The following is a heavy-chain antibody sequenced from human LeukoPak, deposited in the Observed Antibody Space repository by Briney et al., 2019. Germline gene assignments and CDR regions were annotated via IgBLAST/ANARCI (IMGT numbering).Heavy chain of an antibody. J-gene: IGHJ4*02. Sequence: SETLSLTCAVYGGSFSGYYWSWIRQPPGKGLEWIGEINHSGSTNYNPSLKSRVTISVDTSKNQFSLKLSSVTAADTAVYYCARVLHSGYGTYYFDYWGQGTLVTVSS. CDR2: INHSGST. D-gene: IGHD5-12*01. CDR3: ARVLHSGYGTYYFDY. CDR1: GGSFSGYY. V-gene: IGHV4-34*01.